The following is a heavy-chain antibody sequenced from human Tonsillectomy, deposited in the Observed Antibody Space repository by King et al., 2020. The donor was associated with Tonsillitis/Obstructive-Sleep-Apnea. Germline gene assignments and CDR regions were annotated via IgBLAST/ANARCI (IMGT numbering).Heavy chain of an antibody. Sequence: VQLQESGPGLVKPSETLSLTCTVSGGSISSYYWTWIRQPPGKRLEWMGYIYYSGSTNYNPSLKSRVTISVDTSKNQFSLKLSSVTAADTAVYYCAGGGKIDYWGQGTLVTVSS. CDR1: GGSISSYY. D-gene: IGHD4-23*01. CDR2: IYYSGST. J-gene: IGHJ4*02. V-gene: IGHV4-59*01. CDR3: AGGGKIDY.